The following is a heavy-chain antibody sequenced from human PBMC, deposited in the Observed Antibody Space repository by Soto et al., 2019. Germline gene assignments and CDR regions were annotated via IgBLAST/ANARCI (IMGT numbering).Heavy chain of an antibody. D-gene: IGHD3-3*01. CDR1: GFSFSDYY. CDR2: ISGSGRTI. CDR3: AKGKTSTYYDFWSFDS. Sequence: PGGSLRLSCAASGFSFSDYYMSWIRQAPGRGLEWISYISGSGRTIDYANSVKGRFTISRDNAKNSLYLQMNSLRAEDTAVYYCAKGKTSTYYDFWSFDSWGQGTLVTVSS. J-gene: IGHJ4*02. V-gene: IGHV3-11*01.